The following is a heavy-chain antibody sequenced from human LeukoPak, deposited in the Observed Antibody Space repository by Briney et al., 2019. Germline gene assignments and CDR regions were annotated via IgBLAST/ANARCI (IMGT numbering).Heavy chain of an antibody. Sequence: SGTLSLTCTVSGGSISSYYWSWIRQPPGKGLEWIGYIYYSGSTNYNPSLKSRVTISVDTSKNQFSLKLSSVTAADTAVYYCARDGQGYSYDYWGQGTLVTVSS. V-gene: IGHV4-59*01. CDR2: IYYSGST. D-gene: IGHD5-18*01. J-gene: IGHJ4*02. CDR1: GGSISSYY. CDR3: ARDGQGYSYDY.